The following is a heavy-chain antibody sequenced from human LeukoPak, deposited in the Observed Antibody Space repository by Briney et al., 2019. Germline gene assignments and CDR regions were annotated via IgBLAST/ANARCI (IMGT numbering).Heavy chain of an antibody. CDR2: IYYSGST. Sequence: KPSETLSLTCAISGYSISSGYYWGWIRLPPGKGLEWIGYIYYSGSTYYNPSLKSRVTISVDTSKNQFSLKLSSVTAADTAVYYCARGGGSSWYPSLFDYWGQGTLATVSS. D-gene: IGHD6-13*01. CDR1: GYSISSGYY. CDR3: ARGGGSSWYPSLFDY. V-gene: IGHV4-30-4*08. J-gene: IGHJ4*02.